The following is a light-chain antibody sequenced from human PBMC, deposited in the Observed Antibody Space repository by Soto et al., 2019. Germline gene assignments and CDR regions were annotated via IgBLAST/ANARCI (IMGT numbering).Light chain of an antibody. CDR3: QQYGSSPRT. V-gene: IGKV3-20*01. CDR1: QSISTSY. CDR2: GAS. J-gene: IGKJ1*01. Sequence: EIVLTQSPGTLSLSPGERAALSCRTSQSISTSYLAWYQQKPGQAPRLLLYGASSRATRIPDRFSGSGSGTDFTLTINRLEPEDFAVYYCQQYGSSPRTFGQRTKVEIK.